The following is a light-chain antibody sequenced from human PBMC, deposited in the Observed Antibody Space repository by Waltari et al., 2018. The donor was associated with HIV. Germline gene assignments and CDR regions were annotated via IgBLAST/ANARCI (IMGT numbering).Light chain of an antibody. CDR3: CSYACSSTWV. V-gene: IGLV2-23*01. Sequence: QSALTQPASVSGSPGQSITISCTGTSSDVGSYNVVSWYQEHPGKAPKLMIYEDNKRPSGVSNRFSGSKSGDTASLTISGLQAEDEADYSCCSYACSSTWVFGGGTKLAVL. CDR2: EDN. CDR1: SSDVGSYNV. J-gene: IGLJ3*02.